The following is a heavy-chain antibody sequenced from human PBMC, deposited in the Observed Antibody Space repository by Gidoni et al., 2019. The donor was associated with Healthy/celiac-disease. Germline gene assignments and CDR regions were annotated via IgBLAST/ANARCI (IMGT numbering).Heavy chain of an antibody. CDR2: IYYSGST. Sequence: QVQLPESGPGLAKPSETLSLTCTVSGGSISSYYWGWIRQPPGKGLEWIGYIYYSGSTNYNPSLKSRVTISVDTSKNQFSLKLSSVTAADTAVYYCARDPPGYYYYMDVWGKGTTVTVSS. J-gene: IGHJ6*03. D-gene: IGHD3-10*01. V-gene: IGHV4-59*01. CDR3: ARDPPGYYYYMDV. CDR1: GGSISSYY.